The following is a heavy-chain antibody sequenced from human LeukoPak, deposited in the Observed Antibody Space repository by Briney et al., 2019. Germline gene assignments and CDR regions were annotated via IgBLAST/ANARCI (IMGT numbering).Heavy chain of an antibody. CDR2: ISYDGSNK. CDR3: ARDSIAVAGTFDY. V-gene: IGHV3-30-3*01. Sequence: GGSLRLSCAASGFTFSSYAMHWVRQAPGKGLEWVAVISYDGSNKYYADSVKGRFTISRDNSKNTLYLQMNSLRAEDTAVYYCARDSIAVAGTFDYWGQGTLVTDSS. CDR1: GFTFSSYA. D-gene: IGHD6-19*01. J-gene: IGHJ4*02.